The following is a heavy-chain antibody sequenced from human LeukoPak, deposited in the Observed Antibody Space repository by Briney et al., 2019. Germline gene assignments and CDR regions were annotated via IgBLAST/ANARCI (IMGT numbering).Heavy chain of an antibody. Sequence: SETLTLTCTVSGGSISSYYWSWIRQPPGKGLEWIGYISYSGSTNYNPSLKSRVTISVDTSKNQFSLKLTSVTAADTAVYYCARHSICFDPWGQGTMVTVSS. CDR2: ISYSGST. J-gene: IGHJ5*02. CDR1: GGSISSYY. CDR3: ARHSICFDP. V-gene: IGHV4-59*08.